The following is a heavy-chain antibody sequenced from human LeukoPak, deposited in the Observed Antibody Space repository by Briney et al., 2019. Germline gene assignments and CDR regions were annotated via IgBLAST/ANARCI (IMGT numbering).Heavy chain of an antibody. Sequence: GGSLRLSCAASGFTSSNYWMHWVRQVPGKGLVWVSRINPGGSSTTYADSVKGRFTISRDNAKNTLYLQMNSLRAEDTAVYYCARSNQADDYWGQGTLVTVSS. D-gene: IGHD4-11*01. V-gene: IGHV3-74*01. J-gene: IGHJ4*02. CDR1: GFTSSNYW. CDR2: INPGGSST. CDR3: ARSNQADDY.